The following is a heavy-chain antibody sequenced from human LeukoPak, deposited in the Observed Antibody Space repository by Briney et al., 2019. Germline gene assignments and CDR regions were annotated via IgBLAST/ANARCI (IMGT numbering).Heavy chain of an antibody. Sequence: GAPVKVSCKASGYTFTGYYLHWVRQAPGQGLEWMGWINPNTGRTLYVQSFQGRVTMTSDTSINTAFMELRSLRSDDTAVFYCARDSTGGYPDYWGQGTLVTVS. CDR1: GYTFTGYY. V-gene: IGHV1-2*02. J-gene: IGHJ4*02. CDR2: INPNTGRT. D-gene: IGHD7-27*01. CDR3: ARDSTGGYPDY.